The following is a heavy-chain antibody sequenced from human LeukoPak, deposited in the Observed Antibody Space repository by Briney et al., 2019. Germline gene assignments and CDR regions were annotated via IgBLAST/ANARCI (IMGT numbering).Heavy chain of an antibody. Sequence: ASVKVSCKASGYTFTSYGISWVRLAPGQGLEWMGWISAYNGNTNYAQKLQGRVTMTTDTSTSTAYMELRSLRSEDTAVYYCARASSGSQPYDYWGQGTLVTVSS. CDR1: GYTFTSYG. V-gene: IGHV1-18*01. CDR3: ARASSGSQPYDY. J-gene: IGHJ4*02. CDR2: ISAYNGNT. D-gene: IGHD3-10*01.